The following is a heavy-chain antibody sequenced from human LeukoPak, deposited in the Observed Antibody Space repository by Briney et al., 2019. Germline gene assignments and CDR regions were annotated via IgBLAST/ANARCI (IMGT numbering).Heavy chain of an antibody. V-gene: IGHV3-74*01. CDR2: INTVETTT. D-gene: IGHD3-3*01. CDR1: GFTFSSYW. Sequence: PGGSLRLSCAASGFTFSSYWMHWVRQAPGEGLVWVSRINTVETTTNSADSVEGRFTISRDNAKNTLYLQMNSLRAEDTAVYYCAKDPAVFGVAPTYFDYWGQGTLVTVSS. J-gene: IGHJ4*02. CDR3: AKDPAVFGVAPTYFDY.